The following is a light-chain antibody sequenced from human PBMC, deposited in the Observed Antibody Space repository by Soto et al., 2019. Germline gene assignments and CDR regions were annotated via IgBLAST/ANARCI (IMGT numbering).Light chain of an antibody. Sequence: DIQMTQSPASLSASVGDRVSITCRASQSISSHLHWYQQKPGKAPNLLIYAASSLQSGVPSRFSGSASGTDFTLTISSLQPEDFASYYCQQCNGPITFGQGTRLEIK. CDR1: QSISSH. CDR2: AAS. J-gene: IGKJ5*01. V-gene: IGKV1-39*01. CDR3: QQCNGPIT.